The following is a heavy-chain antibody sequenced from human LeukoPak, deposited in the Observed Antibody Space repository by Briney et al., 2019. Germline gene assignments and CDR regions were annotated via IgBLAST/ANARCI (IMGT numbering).Heavy chain of an antibody. J-gene: IGHJ6*02. CDR3: ARLLAVVRGFHYGMDA. Sequence: PGGSLRLSCEASRFTSRTYQMTWVRQAPGKGLEWVSYISSGGSTRYYADSVKGRFTISRDNANNSLYLQMNSLRAEDTAVYYCARLLAVVRGFHYGMDAWGQGTTVTVSS. D-gene: IGHD6-19*01. CDR1: RFTSRTYQ. V-gene: IGHV3-48*03. CDR2: ISSGGSTR.